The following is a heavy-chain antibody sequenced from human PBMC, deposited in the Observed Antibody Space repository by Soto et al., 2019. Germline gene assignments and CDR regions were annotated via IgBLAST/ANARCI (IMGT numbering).Heavy chain of an antibody. CDR2: ISHSGST. CDR3: ARWFDP. Sequence: PSETLSLTCAVSGGSISSCGYSWSWIRQPPGKGLEWIGYISHSGSTYYNPSLKSRVTISVDRSKNQFSLKLSSVTAADTAVYYCARWFDPWGQGTLVTVSS. CDR1: GGSISSCGYS. J-gene: IGHJ5*02. V-gene: IGHV4-30-2*01.